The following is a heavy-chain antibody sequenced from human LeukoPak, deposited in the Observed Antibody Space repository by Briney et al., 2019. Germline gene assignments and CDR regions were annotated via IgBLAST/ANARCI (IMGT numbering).Heavy chain of an antibody. V-gene: IGHV4-59*01. Sequence: SETLSLTCTVSGGTISSYYWSWIRQPPGKGLEWIGHIYYSGSTNYNPSLKSRVTISVDTSKNQFYLKLSTVTAAGTAEYYCSRGNWFDPCGQGTLVTASS. CDR3: SRGNWFDP. J-gene: IGHJ5*02. CDR2: IYYSGST. CDR1: GGTISSYY.